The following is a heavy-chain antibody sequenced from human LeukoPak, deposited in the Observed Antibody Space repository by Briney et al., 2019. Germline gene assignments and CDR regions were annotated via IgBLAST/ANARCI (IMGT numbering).Heavy chain of an antibody. J-gene: IGHJ4*02. D-gene: IGHD3-10*01. CDR2: IYTSGST. CDR1: GGSISSYY. CDR3: AKGEVLDYGSGSPVPLFDY. V-gene: IGHV4-4*07. Sequence: PSETLSLTCTVSGGSISSYYWSWIRQPAGKGLEWIGRIYTSGSTNYNPSLKSRVTMSVDTSKNQFSLKLSSVTAADTAVYYCAKGEVLDYGSGSPVPLFDYWGQGTLVTVSS.